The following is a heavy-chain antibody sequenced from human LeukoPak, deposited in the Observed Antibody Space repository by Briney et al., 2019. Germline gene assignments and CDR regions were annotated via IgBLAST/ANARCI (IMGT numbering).Heavy chain of an antibody. V-gene: IGHV4-59*01. CDR3: ARVWDYSNRQTHDY. D-gene: IGHD4-11*01. Sequence: RTSETLSLTCTVSGGSLSHYYWSWIRQPPGKGLEWVGFISYSGTTNYNPYNPSLKGRVTISLDSSMNHFSLTLSSLTAADTAVYYCARVWDYSNRQTHDYWGQGILVTVSS. CDR1: GGSLSHYY. J-gene: IGHJ4*02. CDR2: ISYSGTT.